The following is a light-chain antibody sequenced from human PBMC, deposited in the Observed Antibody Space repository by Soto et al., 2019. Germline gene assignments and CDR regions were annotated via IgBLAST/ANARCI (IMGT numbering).Light chain of an antibody. CDR2: RYR. CDR3: QVWDSSTAWV. CDR1: NIGSKN. J-gene: IGLJ3*02. Sequence: SYELTQPLSVSVAPGQTARITCGGNNIGSKNVHWYQQKPGQAPVLVIYRYRNRPSGIPERVSGSNSGNTATLTISRAQAGDEDDYYCQVWDSSTAWVFGGGTKLTVL. V-gene: IGLV3-9*01.